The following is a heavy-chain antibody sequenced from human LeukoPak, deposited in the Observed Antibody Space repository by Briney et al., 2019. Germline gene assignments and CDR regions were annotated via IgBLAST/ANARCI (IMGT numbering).Heavy chain of an antibody. Sequence: GRSLRLSCAASGFTFSSFPMHWVRQAPGKGLEWVAVISYDGSNKYYADSVKGRFTISRGNSKNTLYLQMNSLRAEDTAMYYCARGTGVSIFRPMDVWGQGTTVTVSS. CDR2: ISYDGSNK. V-gene: IGHV3-30*04. J-gene: IGHJ6*02. D-gene: IGHD3-3*01. CDR3: ARGTGVSIFRPMDV. CDR1: GFTFSSFP.